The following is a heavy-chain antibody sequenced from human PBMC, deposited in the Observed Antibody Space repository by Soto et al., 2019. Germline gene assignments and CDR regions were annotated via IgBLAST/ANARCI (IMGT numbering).Heavy chain of an antibody. CDR2: LSPSGGET. J-gene: IGHJ3*02. V-gene: IGHV3-23*01. D-gene: IGHD4-17*01. CDR3: ARPRGYGVFDAYDI. CDR1: GFTFSTYA. Sequence: GGSLRLSCVASGFTFSTYAMSWVRQAPGKGLEWVSALSPSGGETYYADSVKGRFTISRDNSMNALYLQMNSLRVEDTAVYYCARPRGYGVFDAYDIWGQGTMVTVSS.